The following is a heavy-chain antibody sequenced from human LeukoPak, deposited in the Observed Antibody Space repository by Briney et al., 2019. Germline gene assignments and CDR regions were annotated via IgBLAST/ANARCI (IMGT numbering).Heavy chain of an antibody. CDR3: AKDQYGGNPQYYFDY. V-gene: IGHV3-23*01. CDR1: GFTFSSYG. Sequence: GGSLRLSCVASGFTFSSYGMSWVRQAPGKGLEWVSGISASGGSTYYADSVKGRFTISRDNSKNTLYLQMNSLRAEDTAVYYCAKDQYGGNPQYYFDYWGQGTLVTVSS. J-gene: IGHJ4*02. CDR2: ISASGGST. D-gene: IGHD4-23*01.